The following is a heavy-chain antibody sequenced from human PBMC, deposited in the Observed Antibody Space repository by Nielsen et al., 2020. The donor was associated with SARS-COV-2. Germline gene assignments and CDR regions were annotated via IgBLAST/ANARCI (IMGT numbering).Heavy chain of an antibody. CDR3: AGPEVWSGYYFGY. CDR1: GGSISSSSYY. V-gene: IGHV4-39*01. D-gene: IGHD3-3*01. CDR2: IYYSGST. Sequence: SETLSLTCTVSGGSISSSSYYWGWIRQPPGKGLEWIGSIYYSGSTYYNPSLKSRVTISVDTSKNQFSLKLSSVTAADTAVYYCAGPEVWSGYYFGYWGQGTLVTVSS. J-gene: IGHJ4*02.